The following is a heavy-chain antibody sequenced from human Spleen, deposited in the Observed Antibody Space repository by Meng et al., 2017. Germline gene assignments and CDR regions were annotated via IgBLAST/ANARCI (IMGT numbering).Heavy chain of an antibody. CDR3: ARGPTTKAHDFDY. J-gene: IGHJ4*02. V-gene: IGHV4-34*01. Sequence: QVQLQQWGAGLLKPSETLSFTCVVSGGSFSDYYWSWIRQPPGKGLEWIGEINHSGSTNYNPSLESRATISVDTSQNNLSLKLSSVTAADSAVYYCARGPTTKAHDFDYWGQGTLVTVSS. D-gene: IGHD4-11*01. CDR1: GGSFSDYY. CDR2: INHSGST.